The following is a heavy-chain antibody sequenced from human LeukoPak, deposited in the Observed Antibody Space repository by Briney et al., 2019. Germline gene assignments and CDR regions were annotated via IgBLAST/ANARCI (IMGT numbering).Heavy chain of an antibody. D-gene: IGHD3-22*01. J-gene: IGHJ3*02. CDR1: GGSFSGYY. V-gene: IGHV4-34*01. Sequence: SETLSLTCAVYGGSFSGYYWSWIRQPPGKGLEWIGEINHSGSTNYNPSLKSRVTISVDTSKNQSSLKLSSVTAADTAVYYCARESYYYDSSGYSNDAFDIWGQGTMVTVSS. CDR3: ARESYYYDSSGYSNDAFDI. CDR2: INHSGST.